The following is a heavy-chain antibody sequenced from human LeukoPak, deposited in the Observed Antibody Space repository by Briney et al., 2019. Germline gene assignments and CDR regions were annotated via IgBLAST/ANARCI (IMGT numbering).Heavy chain of an antibody. Sequence: SVKVSCKASGYTFTSYGISWVRQAPGQGLEWMGGIIPIFGTANYAQKFQGRVTITADESTSTAYMELSSLRSEDTAVYYCASSASEGTGGYWGQGTLVTVSS. CDR1: GYTFTSYG. CDR2: IIPIFGTA. CDR3: ASSASEGTGGY. V-gene: IGHV1-69*13. J-gene: IGHJ4*02.